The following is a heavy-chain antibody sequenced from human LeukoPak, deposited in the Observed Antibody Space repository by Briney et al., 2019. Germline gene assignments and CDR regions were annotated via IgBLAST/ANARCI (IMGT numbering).Heavy chain of an antibody. CDR1: GFTFSSYA. CDR3: ARAGGYVGY. Sequence: GGSLRLSCSASGFTFSSYAMHWVRQAPGQRLEWMGWINAGNGNTKYSQKFQGRVTITRDTSASTAYMELSSLRSEDTAVYYCARAGGYVGYWGQGTLVTVSS. J-gene: IGHJ4*02. V-gene: IGHV1-3*01. D-gene: IGHD5-12*01. CDR2: INAGNGNT.